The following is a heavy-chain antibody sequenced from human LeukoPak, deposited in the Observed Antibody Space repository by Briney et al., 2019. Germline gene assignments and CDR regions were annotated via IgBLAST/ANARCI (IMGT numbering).Heavy chain of an antibody. V-gene: IGHV3-7*01. Sequence: PGGSLRLSCAASGFTFSSYLMSWVRQAPGKGLEWVANIKQDGSEKYYVDSVKGRFTISRDSAKNSLYLQMNSLRAEDTAVYYCASVFRPADYFDYWGQGTLVTISS. CDR1: GFTFSSYL. CDR3: ASVFRPADYFDY. J-gene: IGHJ4*02. CDR2: IKQDGSEK.